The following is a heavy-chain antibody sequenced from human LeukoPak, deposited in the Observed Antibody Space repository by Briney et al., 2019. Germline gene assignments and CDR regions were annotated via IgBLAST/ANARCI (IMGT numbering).Heavy chain of an antibody. CDR2: IYHSGST. V-gene: IGHV4-39*07. J-gene: IGHJ4*02. CDR3: ARLSGSYSTGPHYFDY. CDR1: GGSISSSSYY. Sequence: SETLSLTCTVSGGSISSSSYYWGWIRQPPGKGLEWIGSIYHSGSTYYNPSLKSRVTISVDTSKNQFSLKLSSVTAADTAVYYCARLSGSYSTGPHYFDYWGQGTLVTVSS. D-gene: IGHD1-26*01.